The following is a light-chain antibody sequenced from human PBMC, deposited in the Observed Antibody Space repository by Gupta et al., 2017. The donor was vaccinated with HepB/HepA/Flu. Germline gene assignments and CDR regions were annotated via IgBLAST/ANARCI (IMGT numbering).Light chain of an antibody. Sequence: SALTQPASVSGFPAPSITLACTGTRSDLGAYNYVSWYKQHPGKAPNLMIYDVSQRPSGVSNRFSGSKSSHTASLTIAVLQAADEADYYCSSYTSSSTVVFGGGTKLTVL. J-gene: IGLJ2*01. CDR2: DVS. CDR3: SSYTSSSTVV. CDR1: RSDLGAYNY. V-gene: IGLV2-14*01.